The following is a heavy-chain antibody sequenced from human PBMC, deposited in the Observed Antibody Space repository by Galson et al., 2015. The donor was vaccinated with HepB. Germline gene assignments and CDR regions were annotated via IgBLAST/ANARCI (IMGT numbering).Heavy chain of an antibody. Sequence: SLRLACAASGFTVSSNYMSWVRQAPGKGLEWVSVIYSGGSTYYADSVKGRFTISRDNSKNTLYLQMNSLRAEDTAVYYCARASYYDSSGYYYGAFDIWGQGTMVTVSS. J-gene: IGHJ3*02. CDR2: IYSGGST. V-gene: IGHV3-66*01. CDR1: GFTVSSNY. D-gene: IGHD3-22*01. CDR3: ARASYYDSSGYYYGAFDI.